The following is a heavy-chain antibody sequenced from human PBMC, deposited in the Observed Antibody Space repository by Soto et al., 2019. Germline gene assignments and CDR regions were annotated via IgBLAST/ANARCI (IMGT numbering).Heavy chain of an antibody. J-gene: IGHJ6*03. CDR3: ARRSPFWSGYSDHYYMDV. CDR1: GGSISSSSYY. Sequence: QLQLQESGPGLVKPSETLSLTCTVSGGSISSSSYYWGWIRQPPGKGLEWIGSIYYSGSTYYNPSLKSRVTISVDTSKNQFSLKLSSVTAADTAVYYCARRSPFWSGYSDHYYMDVWGKGTTVTVS. D-gene: IGHD3-3*01. V-gene: IGHV4-39*01. CDR2: IYYSGST.